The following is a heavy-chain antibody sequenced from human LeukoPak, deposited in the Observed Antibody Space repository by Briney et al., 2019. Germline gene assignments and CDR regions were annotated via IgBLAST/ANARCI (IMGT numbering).Heavy chain of an antibody. V-gene: IGHV1-18*01. CDR1: GYTFTSYG. J-gene: IGHJ6*03. D-gene: IGHD3-22*01. CDR3: ARGWYDSTGYYYGIDDYYYYMDV. CDR2: ISAYNGNT. Sequence: ASVKVSCKASGYTFTSYGISWVRQAPGQGLEWMGWISAYNGNTNYAQKLQGRVTMTTDTSTSTAYMELRSLRSDDTALYYCARGWYDSTGYYYGIDDYYYYMDVWGKGTTVTVSS.